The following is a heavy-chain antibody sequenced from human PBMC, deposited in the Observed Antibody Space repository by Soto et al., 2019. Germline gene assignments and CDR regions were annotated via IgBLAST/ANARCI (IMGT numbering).Heavy chain of an antibody. Sequence: SETLSLTCTVSGGSISSYYWSWIRQPPGKGLEWIGYIYYSGSTNYNPSLKSRVTISVDTSKNQFSLKLSSVTAADTAVYYCAREAKYCSGGSCSLAADAFDIWGQGTMVTVSS. CDR3: AREAKYCSGGSCSLAADAFDI. V-gene: IGHV4-59*01. D-gene: IGHD2-15*01. CDR2: IYYSGST. CDR1: GGSISSYY. J-gene: IGHJ3*02.